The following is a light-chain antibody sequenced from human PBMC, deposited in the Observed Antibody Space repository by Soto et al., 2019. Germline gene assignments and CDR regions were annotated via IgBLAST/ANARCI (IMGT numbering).Light chain of an antibody. V-gene: IGLV2-14*01. CDR3: SSYTSSSTRV. CDR1: SSDLGGYNY. Sequence: QSALTQPASVSGSPGQSITISCTGTSSDLGGYNYVSWYQQHPGKAPKLMIYDVINRPSGVSNRFSGSKSGNTASLTISGLQAEDEADYYCSSYTSSSTRVFGTGTKLTVL. J-gene: IGLJ1*01. CDR2: DVI.